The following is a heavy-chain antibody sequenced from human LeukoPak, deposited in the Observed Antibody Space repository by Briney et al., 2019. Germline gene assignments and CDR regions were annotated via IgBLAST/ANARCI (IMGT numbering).Heavy chain of an antibody. CDR1: GYTFTSYG. CDR2: ISAYNGNT. CDR3: AREKRSDSSGYYYVSGPDDALDI. V-gene: IGHV1-18*01. D-gene: IGHD3-22*01. Sequence: ASVKVSCKASGYTFTSYGISWVRQAPGQGLEWMGWISAYNGNTNYAQKLQGRVTMTTDTSTSTAYMELRSLRSDDTAVYYCAREKRSDSSGYYYVSGPDDALDIWGQGTMVTVSS. J-gene: IGHJ3*02.